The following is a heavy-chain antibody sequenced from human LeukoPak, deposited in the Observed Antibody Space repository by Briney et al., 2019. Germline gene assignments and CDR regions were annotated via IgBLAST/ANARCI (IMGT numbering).Heavy chain of an antibody. Sequence: SETLSLTCTVSGYSISSGYYWAWIRQPPGKGLQWIGNIYHSGSTYYNPSLKSRVSISVDTSKNQFSLKLSSVTAADTAVYYCARVRFTMVANWFDPWGQGTLVTVSS. D-gene: IGHD3-10*01. CDR1: GYSISSGYY. V-gene: IGHV4-38-2*02. CDR3: ARVRFTMVANWFDP. J-gene: IGHJ5*02. CDR2: IYHSGST.